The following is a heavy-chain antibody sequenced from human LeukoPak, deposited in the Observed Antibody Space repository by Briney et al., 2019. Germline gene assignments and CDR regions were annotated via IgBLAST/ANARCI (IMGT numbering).Heavy chain of an antibody. CDR3: ARGRYYGSGSYYYYYGMDV. CDR2: IYYSGST. CDR1: GGSISSYY. V-gene: IGHV4-59*01. J-gene: IGHJ6*02. Sequence: SETLSLTCTVSGGSISSYYWSWIRQPPGKGLEWIGYIYYSGSTNYNPSLKSRVTISVDTSKNQFSLKLSSVTAADTAVYYCARGRYYGSGSYYYYYGMDVWGQGTTVTVSS. D-gene: IGHD3-10*01.